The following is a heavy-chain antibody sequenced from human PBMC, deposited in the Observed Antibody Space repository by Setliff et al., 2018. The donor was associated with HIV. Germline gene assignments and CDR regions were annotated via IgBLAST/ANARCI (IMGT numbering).Heavy chain of an antibody. J-gene: IGHJ4*02. CDR2: INYSGST. D-gene: IGHD6-6*01. V-gene: IGHV4-34*01. CDR3: ARLAASIAARRRFDY. CDR1: GGSFTAYY. Sequence: SETLSLTCAVYGGSFTAYYWSWIRQPPGKGLEWIGSINYSGSTYQNPSLKSRVTISVDTSKNQYSLKLSSVTAADTAVYYCARLAASIAARRRFDYWGQGTLVTVSS.